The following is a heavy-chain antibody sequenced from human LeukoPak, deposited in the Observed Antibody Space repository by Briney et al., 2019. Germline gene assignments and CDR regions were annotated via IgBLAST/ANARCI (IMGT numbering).Heavy chain of an antibody. Sequence: ASVKVSCKASGGTFSSYAISWVRQAPGQELEWMGGIIPIFGTANYAQKFQGRVTIAADESTSTAYMELSSLRSEDTAVYYCARSVPYYGSGSYQGYYYMDVWGKGTTVTVSS. CDR3: ARSVPYYGSGSYQGYYYMDV. V-gene: IGHV1-69*01. CDR1: GGTFSSYA. CDR2: IIPIFGTA. J-gene: IGHJ6*03. D-gene: IGHD3-10*01.